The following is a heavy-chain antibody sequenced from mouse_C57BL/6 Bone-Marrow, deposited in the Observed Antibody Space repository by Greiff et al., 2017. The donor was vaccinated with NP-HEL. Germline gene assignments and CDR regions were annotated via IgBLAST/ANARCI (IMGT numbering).Heavy chain of an antibody. J-gene: IGHJ1*03. V-gene: IGHV1-72*01. D-gene: IGHD1-1*01. CDR2: IDPNSGGT. CDR3: AREDSHYYGSRDFDV. Sequence: VQLQQSGAELMKPGASVKLSCKATGYTFTSYWMHWVKQRPGRGLEWIGRIDPNSGGTKYNEKFKSKATLTVDKPSSTAYMQLSSLTSEDSAVYYCAREDSHYYGSRDFDVWGTGTTVTVSS. CDR1: GYTFTSYW.